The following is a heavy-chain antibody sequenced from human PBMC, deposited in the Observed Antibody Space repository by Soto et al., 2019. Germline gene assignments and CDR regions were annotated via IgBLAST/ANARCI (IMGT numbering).Heavy chain of an antibody. CDR2: IYYSGST. D-gene: IGHD3-22*01. CDR3: ARRVAYYDSSGYKTLNAFDI. V-gene: IGHV4-31*03. J-gene: IGHJ3*02. CDR1: GGSISSGGYY. Sequence: SSETLSLTCTVSGGSISSGGYYWSWIRQHPGKGLEWIGYIYYSGSTYYNPSLKSRVTISVDTSKNQFSLKLSSVTAADTAVYYCARRVAYYDSSGYKTLNAFDIWGQGTMVTVSS.